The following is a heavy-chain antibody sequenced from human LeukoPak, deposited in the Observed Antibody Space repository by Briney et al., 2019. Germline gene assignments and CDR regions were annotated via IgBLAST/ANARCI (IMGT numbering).Heavy chain of an antibody. CDR3: ARMGNGYESPLDH. D-gene: IGHD5-12*01. V-gene: IGHV1-69-2*01. Sequence: GASVKISCKTSGYTFSDHYIHWVQQAPGKGLEWMGRVDPESGDTVYAKKFQGRVTINADTSTDTSSMELSTLRFGDTAVYYCARMGNGYESPLDHWGQGTLVTVSS. CDR2: VDPESGDT. J-gene: IGHJ4*02. CDR1: GYTFSDHY.